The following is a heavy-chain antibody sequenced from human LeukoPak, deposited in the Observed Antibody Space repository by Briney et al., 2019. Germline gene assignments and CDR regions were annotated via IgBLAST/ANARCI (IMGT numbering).Heavy chain of an antibody. D-gene: IGHD5-24*01. J-gene: IGHJ4*02. CDR3: ARLGDGYTDY. CDR1: GGTFSSYA. CDR2: IIPIFGTA. V-gene: IGHV1-69*05. Sequence: SVKVSCKASGGTFSSYAISWVRQAPGQGLEWMGRIIPIFGTANYAQKFQGRVTITTDESTSTAYMELSSPRSEDTAVYYCARLGDGYTDYWGQGTLVTVSS.